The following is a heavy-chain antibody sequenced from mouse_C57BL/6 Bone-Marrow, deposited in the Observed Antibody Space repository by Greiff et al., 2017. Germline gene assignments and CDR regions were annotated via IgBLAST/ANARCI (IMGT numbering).Heavy chain of an antibody. CDR2: ISDGGSYT. D-gene: IGHD1-1*01. V-gene: IGHV5-4*01. CDR3: ARNYYGSTRFDY. J-gene: IGHJ2*01. CDR1: GFTFSSYA. Sequence: EVHLVESGGGLVKPGGSLKLSCAASGFTFSSYAMSWVRQTPEKRLEWVATISDGGSYTYYPDNVKGRFTISRDNAKNNLYLQMSHLKSEDTAMYYCARNYYGSTRFDYWGQGTTLTVSS.